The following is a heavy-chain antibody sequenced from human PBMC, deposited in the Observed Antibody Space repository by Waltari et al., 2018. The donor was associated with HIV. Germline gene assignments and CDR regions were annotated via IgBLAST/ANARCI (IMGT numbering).Heavy chain of an antibody. D-gene: IGHD6-19*01. CDR1: GGPFSTYS. CDR2: SIPIVGIA. V-gene: IGHV1-69*04. J-gene: IGHJ5*02. CDR3: ARDLWIPAIAVAGMGGCAP. Sequence: QVQLVQSGAEGKKPGSSVKLSCKASGGPFSTYSINWVRPAPGQGREWMGRSIPIVGIANYAQKLQGRVTITADKSTTTSYMELSSLRSEDTAVYYCARDLWIPAIAVAGMGGCAPWGEGTLVTVSS.